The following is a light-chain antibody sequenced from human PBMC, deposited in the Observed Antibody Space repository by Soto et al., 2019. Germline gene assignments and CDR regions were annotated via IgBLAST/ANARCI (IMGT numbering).Light chain of an antibody. V-gene: IGKV3-20*01. J-gene: IGKJ1*01. Sequence: EIVLTQSPGTLSLSPGARATLSCRASQSVSSSYLAWYQQKPGQAPRLLISGASSRATGIPDRFSGSGSGTDFTLTISRLEPEDFAVYYCQQYGSSGTFGQGTKVDIK. CDR2: GAS. CDR1: QSVSSSY. CDR3: QQYGSSGT.